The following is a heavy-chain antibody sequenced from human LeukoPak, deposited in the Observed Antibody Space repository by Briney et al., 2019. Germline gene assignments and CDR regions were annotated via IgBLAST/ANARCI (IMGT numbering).Heavy chain of an antibody. CDR3: ARYPLRIAAAGTGRNWFDP. J-gene: IGHJ5*02. V-gene: IGHV1-69*05. CDR2: IIPIFGTA. D-gene: IGHD6-13*01. CDR1: GGTFSSYA. Sequence: SVKVSCKASGGTFSSYAISWVRQAPGQGLEWMGGIIPIFGTANYAQKFQGRVTITTDESTSTAYMELSSLRSEDTAVYYRARYPLRIAAAGTGRNWFDPWGQGTLVTVSS.